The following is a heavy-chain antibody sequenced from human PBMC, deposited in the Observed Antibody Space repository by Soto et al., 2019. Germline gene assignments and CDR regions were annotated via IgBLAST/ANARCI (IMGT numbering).Heavy chain of an antibody. CDR3: ARGSVGPTTDFDY. CDR2: INPNGGGR. Sequence: GASVKVSCKASGYTFTGFYIHWVRQAPGQGLEWMGWINPNGGGRNYAQKFQGWVTMTRDTSISTAYMELSRLKSDDTAVYYCARGSVGPTTDFDYWGQGTLVTVSS. D-gene: IGHD1-26*01. J-gene: IGHJ4*02. V-gene: IGHV1-2*04. CDR1: GYTFTGFY.